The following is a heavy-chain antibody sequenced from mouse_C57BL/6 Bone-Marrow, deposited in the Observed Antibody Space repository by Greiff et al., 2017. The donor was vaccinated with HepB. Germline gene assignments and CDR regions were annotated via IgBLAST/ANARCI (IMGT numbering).Heavy chain of an antibody. V-gene: IGHV1-64*01. CDR3: ARGREYSSNPAWFAY. Sequence: QVQLQQPGAELVKPGASVKLSCKASGYTFTSYWMHWVKQRPGQGLEWIGMIHPNSGSTNYNEKFKSKATLTVDKSSSTAYMQLSSLTSEDSAVYYCARGREYSSNPAWFAYWGQGTLVTVSA. D-gene: IGHD2-5*01. CDR2: IHPNSGST. CDR1: GYTFTSYW. J-gene: IGHJ3*01.